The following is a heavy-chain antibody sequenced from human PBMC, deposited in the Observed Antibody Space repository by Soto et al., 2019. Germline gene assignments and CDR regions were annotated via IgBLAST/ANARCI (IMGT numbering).Heavy chain of an antibody. CDR2: IYYSGST. J-gene: IGHJ3*02. CDR3: ARQGVSVVATSPYAFDI. Sequence: SETLSLTCTVSGGSISSSSYYWGWIRQPPGKGLEWIGSIYYSGSTYYNPSLKSRVTISVDTSKNQFSLKLSSVTAADTAVYYCARQGVSVVATSPYAFDIWGQGTMVTVSS. CDR1: GGSISSSSYY. V-gene: IGHV4-39*01. D-gene: IGHD5-12*01.